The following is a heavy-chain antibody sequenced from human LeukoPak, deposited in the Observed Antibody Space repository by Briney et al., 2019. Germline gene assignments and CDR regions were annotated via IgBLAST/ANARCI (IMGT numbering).Heavy chain of an antibody. Sequence: SETLSLTCTVSGGSISSYYWSWIRQPPGKGLEWIGRIYTSGSTNYNPSLKSRVTISVDTSKNQFPLKLSSVTAADTAVYYCARDGYNWLFDYWGQGTLVTVSS. CDR1: GGSISSYY. V-gene: IGHV4-4*08. D-gene: IGHD5-24*01. CDR2: IYTSGST. J-gene: IGHJ4*02. CDR3: ARDGYNWLFDY.